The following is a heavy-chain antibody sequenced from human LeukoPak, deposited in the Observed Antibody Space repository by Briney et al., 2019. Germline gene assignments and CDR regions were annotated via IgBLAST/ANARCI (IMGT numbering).Heavy chain of an antibody. D-gene: IGHD3-9*01. V-gene: IGHV3-53*01. J-gene: IGHJ3*02. Sequence: GGSLILSCAASGFTVSSNYMSWVRQAPGKGLEWVSVIYSGGSTDYADSVKGRFTISRDTSKNTLYLQMNSLRVEDTAVYYCARSSHYDILTGYSEEDAFDIWGQGTMVTVSS. CDR3: ARSSHYDILTGYSEEDAFDI. CDR2: IYSGGST. CDR1: GFTVSSNY.